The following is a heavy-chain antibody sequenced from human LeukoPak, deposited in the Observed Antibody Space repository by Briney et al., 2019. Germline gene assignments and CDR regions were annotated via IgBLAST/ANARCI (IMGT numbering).Heavy chain of an antibody. Sequence: PGGTLRLSCAASGFTFSSFGMNWVRQTPWKGLEWVSSISGGGASTYYADSVKGRFTISRDNSKNTLYLQMNSLRAEDTAVYYCAKRIQSAMATGYWGQGTLVTVSS. V-gene: IGHV3-23*01. J-gene: IGHJ4*02. CDR3: AKRIQSAMATGY. CDR2: ISGGGAST. CDR1: GFTFSSFG. D-gene: IGHD5-18*01.